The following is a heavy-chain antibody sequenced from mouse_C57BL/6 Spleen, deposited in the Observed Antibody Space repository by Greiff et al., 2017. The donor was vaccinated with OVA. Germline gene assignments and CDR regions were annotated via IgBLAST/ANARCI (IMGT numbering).Heavy chain of an antibody. CDR2: IDPSDSET. CDR1: GYTFTSYW. CDR3: AIRTVVGNYFDY. Sequence: QVQLQQPGAELVRPGSSVKLSCKASGYTFTSYWMHWVKQRPIQGLEWIGNIDPSDSETNYNQKFKDKATLTVDKSSSTAYMQLSSLTSEDSAVYYCAIRTVVGNYFDYWGQGTTLTVSS. J-gene: IGHJ2*01. V-gene: IGHV1-52*01. D-gene: IGHD1-1*01.